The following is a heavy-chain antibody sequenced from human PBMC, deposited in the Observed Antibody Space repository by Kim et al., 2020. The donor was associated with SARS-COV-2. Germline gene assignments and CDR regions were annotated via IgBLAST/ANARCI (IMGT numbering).Heavy chain of an antibody. Sequence: GGSLRLSCAVSGLTFSTTDMHWVRQAPGKGLEWIAYISRSGSAIVSADSVKGRFTISRDEAKNSIFLQMNSLRDEDTAVYYCARDRTAFGYWGQGTLVTVPA. D-gene: IGHD1-1*01. CDR3: ARDRTAFGY. CDR2: ISRSGSAI. CDR1: GLTFSTTD. V-gene: IGHV3-48*02. J-gene: IGHJ4*02.